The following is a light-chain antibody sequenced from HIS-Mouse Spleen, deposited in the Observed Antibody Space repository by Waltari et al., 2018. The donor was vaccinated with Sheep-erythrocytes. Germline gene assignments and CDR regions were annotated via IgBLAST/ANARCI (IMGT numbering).Light chain of an antibody. CDR2: DVS. V-gene: IGLV2-11*02. Sequence: QSALTQPRSVSGSPGQSVTISCTGTSRDVGGYNVASWYQQHPGKAPKLMIYDVSKRPSGVPDRFSGSKSGNTASLTISGLQAEDEADYYCCSYAGSYNHVFATGTKVTVL. CDR1: SRDVGGYNV. J-gene: IGLJ1*01. CDR3: CSYAGSYNHV.